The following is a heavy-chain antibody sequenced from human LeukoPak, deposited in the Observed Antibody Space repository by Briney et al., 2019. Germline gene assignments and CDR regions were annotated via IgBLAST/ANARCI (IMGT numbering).Heavy chain of an antibody. Sequence: GGSLRLSCAASGFTFSSYEMNWVRQAPGKGLEWVSYISSSGSTIHYADSVKGRFTISRDNPKNSLYLQMNSLRAEDTAVYYCARANDNYYYYYMDVWGKGTTVTISS. CDR2: ISSSGSTI. CDR1: GFTFSSYE. J-gene: IGHJ6*03. D-gene: IGHD3-9*01. CDR3: ARANDNYYYYYMDV. V-gene: IGHV3-48*03.